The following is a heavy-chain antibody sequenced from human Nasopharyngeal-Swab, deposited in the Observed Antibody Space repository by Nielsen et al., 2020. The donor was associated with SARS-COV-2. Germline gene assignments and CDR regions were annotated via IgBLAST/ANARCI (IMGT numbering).Heavy chain of an antibody. V-gene: IGHV3-53*01. CDR1: GFTVSSNY. CDR3: ARSRSYYDSSGFPVGY. D-gene: IGHD3-22*01. J-gene: IGHJ4*02. Sequence: GASLELSCAASGFTVSSNYMSWVRQAPGKGLEWVSVIYSGGSTYYADSVKGRFTISRHNSKNTLYLQMNSLRAEDTAVYYCARSRSYYDSSGFPVGYWGQGTLVTVSS. CDR2: IYSGGST.